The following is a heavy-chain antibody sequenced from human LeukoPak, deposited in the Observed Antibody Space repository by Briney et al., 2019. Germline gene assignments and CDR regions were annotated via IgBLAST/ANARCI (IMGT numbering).Heavy chain of an antibody. CDR1: GYTFISYG. Sequence: GASVTVSCKASGYTFISYGISWVRQAPGQGLEWMGWISGYHGNTHYAQTLQGRGTITADNSKRTVYLEMRSLSSDDTAVYYCARGLGVVMAESELPKPRYFDLGGGGTQLTVS. CDR2: ISGYHGNT. CDR3: ARGLGVVMAESELPKPRYFDL. D-gene: IGHD3-16*01. V-gene: IGHV1-18*01. J-gene: IGHJ2*01.